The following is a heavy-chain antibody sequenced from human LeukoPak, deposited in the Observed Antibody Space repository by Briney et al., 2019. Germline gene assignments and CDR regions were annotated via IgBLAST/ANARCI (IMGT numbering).Heavy chain of an antibody. J-gene: IGHJ5*02. CDR3: ARAPAWFYNWFDP. Sequence: SETLSLTCTVSGGSISSGDYYWSWIRQPPGKGLEWIGYIYYSGSTYYNPSLKSRVTISEDTSKNQFSLKPSSVTAADTAVYYCARAPAWFYNWFDPWGQGTLVTVSS. CDR2: IYYSGST. D-gene: IGHD2-2*01. V-gene: IGHV4-30-4*01. CDR1: GGSISSGDYY.